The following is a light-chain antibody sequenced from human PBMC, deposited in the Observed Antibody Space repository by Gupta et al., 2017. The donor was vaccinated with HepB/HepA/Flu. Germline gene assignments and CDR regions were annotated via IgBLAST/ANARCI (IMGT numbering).Light chain of an antibody. Sequence: QSALTQPASVSGSPGQSITISCTGTSSVVGSYNLVSWYQQHPGKAPKLMIYEVTKRPSGVSTRFSGSKSGHTASLPISGLQAEDEADYYCCSYAGSNLVFGGGTKLTVL. CDR1: SSVVGSYNL. CDR3: CSYAGSNLV. CDR2: EVT. J-gene: IGLJ3*02. V-gene: IGLV2-23*02.